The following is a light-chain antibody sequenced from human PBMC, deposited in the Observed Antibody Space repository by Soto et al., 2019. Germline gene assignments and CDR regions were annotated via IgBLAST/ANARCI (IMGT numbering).Light chain of an antibody. CDR3: TSYTSSSSVV. CDR1: GSDIGGYNY. CDR2: EVS. V-gene: IGLV2-14*01. J-gene: IGLJ2*01. Sequence: QSVLTQPASVSGSPGQSITISCTGTGSDIGGYNYVSWYQQHPGKAPKVMIYEVSNRPSGVSNRFSASKSGNTASLTISGLQAEDEEDYYCTSYTSSSSVVFGGGTKLTVL.